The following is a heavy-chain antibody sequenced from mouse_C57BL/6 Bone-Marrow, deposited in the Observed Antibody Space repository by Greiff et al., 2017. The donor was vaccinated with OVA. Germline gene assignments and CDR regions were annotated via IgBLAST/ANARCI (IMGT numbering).Heavy chain of an antibody. CDR1: GFTFSSYA. CDR2: ISDGGSYT. CDR3: ARDGHY. J-gene: IGHJ2*01. Sequence: EVKLVESGGGLVKPGGSLKLSCAASGFTFSSYAMSWVRQTPEKRLEWVATISDGGSYTYYPDNVKGRFTISRDNAKNNLYLQMSHLKSEDTAMYYCARDGHYWGQGTTLTVSS. V-gene: IGHV5-4*01.